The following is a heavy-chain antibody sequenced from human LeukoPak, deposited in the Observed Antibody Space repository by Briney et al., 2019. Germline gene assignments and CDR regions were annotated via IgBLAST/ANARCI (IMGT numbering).Heavy chain of an antibody. CDR3: ATFTIFGVFTYAFDV. V-gene: IGHV1-24*01. J-gene: IGHJ3*01. CDR1: GNTPTELS. CDR2: FDPEDVEI. D-gene: IGHD3-3*01. Sequence: ASVKVSCKLSGNTPTELSMHWVRQAPGKGLEWMGGFDPEDVEIICAEKFQGRVTMTEDTSTDTAYMELSSLKSEDTAVYYCATFTIFGVFTYAFDVWGQGTMVTVSS.